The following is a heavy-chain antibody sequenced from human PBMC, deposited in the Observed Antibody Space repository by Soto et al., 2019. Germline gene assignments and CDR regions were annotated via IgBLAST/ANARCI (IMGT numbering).Heavy chain of an antibody. J-gene: IGHJ5*02. CDR1: GYTFTSYA. CDR2: INAGNGNT. D-gene: IGHD2-15*01. Sequence: APVKVSCKASGYTFTSYAMHWVRQAPGQRLEWMGWINAGNGNTKYSQKFQGRVTITRDTSASTAYMELSSLRSEDTAVYYCARAVVVVVAAITQGNWFDPWGQGTLVTVSS. V-gene: IGHV1-3*01. CDR3: ARAVVVVVAAITQGNWFDP.